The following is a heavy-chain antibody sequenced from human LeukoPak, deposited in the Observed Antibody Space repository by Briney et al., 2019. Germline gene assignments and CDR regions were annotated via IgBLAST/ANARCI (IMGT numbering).Heavy chain of an antibody. V-gene: IGHV3-21*01. CDR2: ISSSSNNI. J-gene: IGHJ4*02. CDR3: ARQISNNFGFWTGLVES. Sequence: GGSLRLSCAASGFNFSSYRMNCVRQAPGKGLEWGSSISSSSNNIHYAHPVKARFTISRHNANPSLHMQKNCLRSEHTALYFFARQISNNFGFWTGLVESWGEGTLVTVSS. D-gene: IGHD3/OR15-3a*01. CDR1: GFNFSSYR.